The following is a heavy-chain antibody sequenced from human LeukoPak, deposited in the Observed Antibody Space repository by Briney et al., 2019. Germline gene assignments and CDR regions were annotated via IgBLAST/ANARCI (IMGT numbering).Heavy chain of an antibody. CDR2: ISYDGSNK. V-gene: IGHV3-30-3*01. CDR3: AREPIVVVPAAISPRGFDY. J-gene: IGHJ4*02. CDR1: GFTFSSYA. Sequence: GRSLRLSCAASGFTFSSYAMHWVRQAPGKGLEWVAVISYDGSNKYYADSVKGRFTISRDNSKNMLYLQMNSLRAEDTAVYYCAREPIVVVPAAISPRGFDYWGQGTLVTVSS. D-gene: IGHD2-2*02.